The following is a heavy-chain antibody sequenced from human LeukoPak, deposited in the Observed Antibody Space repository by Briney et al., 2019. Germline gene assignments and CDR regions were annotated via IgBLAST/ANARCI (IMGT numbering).Heavy chain of an antibody. CDR1: GGSLSSYY. Sequence: SETLSLTCAVSGGSLSSYYWSWIPQPAGKGLEGIGRTYTSGSTIYNPFLKSRVTESVDTYKNQFSRKLSSVTAADTGVYFCARVSYYYGSGSYLVDYWGEGTLVTVSS. CDR2: TYTSGST. V-gene: IGHV4-4*07. J-gene: IGHJ4*02. CDR3: ARVSYYYGSGSYLVDY. D-gene: IGHD3-10*01.